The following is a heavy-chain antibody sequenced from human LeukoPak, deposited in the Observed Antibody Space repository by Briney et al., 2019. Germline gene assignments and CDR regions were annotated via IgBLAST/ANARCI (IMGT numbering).Heavy chain of an antibody. Sequence: GGSLRLSCAASGFTFSNYNMSWIRQAPGKGLEWVSYISSSGSTIYYADSVKGRFTISRDNAKNSLYLQMNSLRAEDTAVYYCASYRRGLPRASIYDYWGQGTLVTVSS. CDR2: ISSSGSTI. CDR3: ASYRRGLPRASIYDY. D-gene: IGHD3-3*02. V-gene: IGHV3-11*04. CDR1: GFTFSNYN. J-gene: IGHJ4*02.